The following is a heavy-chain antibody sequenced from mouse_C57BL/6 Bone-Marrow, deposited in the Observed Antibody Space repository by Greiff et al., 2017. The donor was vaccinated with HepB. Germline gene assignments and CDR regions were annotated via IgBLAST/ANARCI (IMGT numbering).Heavy chain of an antibody. Sequence: VQLQQSGPELVKPGASVKISCKASGYSFTSYYIHWVKQRPGQGLEWIGWIYPGSGNTKYNEKFKGKATLTADTSSSTAYMQLSSLTSEDSAVYYCARPPFYYYGSSFFDYWGQGTTLTVSS. D-gene: IGHD1-1*01. CDR3: ARPPFYYYGSSFFDY. CDR2: IYPGSGNT. CDR1: GYSFTSYY. J-gene: IGHJ2*01. V-gene: IGHV1-66*01.